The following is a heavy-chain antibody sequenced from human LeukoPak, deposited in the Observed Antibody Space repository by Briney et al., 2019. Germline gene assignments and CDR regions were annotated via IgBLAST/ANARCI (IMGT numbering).Heavy chain of an antibody. Sequence: ASVKVSCKASGYTFTSYTISWVRQAPGQGLEGMGWISGYNRNTKYAQKVQGRVAMTTDTSTNTAYMELRSLRSDDTAVYYCARELGGNSVYAFDIWGQGTMVTVSS. J-gene: IGHJ3*02. CDR2: ISGYNRNT. D-gene: IGHD4-23*01. V-gene: IGHV1-18*01. CDR3: ARELGGNSVYAFDI. CDR1: GYTFTSYT.